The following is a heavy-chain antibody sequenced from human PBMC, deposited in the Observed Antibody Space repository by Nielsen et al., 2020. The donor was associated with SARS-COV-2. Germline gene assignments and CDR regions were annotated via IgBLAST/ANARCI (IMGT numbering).Heavy chain of an antibody. CDR1: GYTFTAYA. CDR3: ARSRGCSATSCFFDY. D-gene: IGHD2-2*01. CDR2: INRDSGNT. V-gene: IGHV1-3*04. Sequence: SVHVSCKASGYTFTAYAIHWVRQDPGQRLEWMGWINRDSGNTKYSQKFRGRVTITRDTSASTAYMELSGLSSEDTAVYYCARSRGCSATSCFFDYWGQGALVTVSS. J-gene: IGHJ4*02.